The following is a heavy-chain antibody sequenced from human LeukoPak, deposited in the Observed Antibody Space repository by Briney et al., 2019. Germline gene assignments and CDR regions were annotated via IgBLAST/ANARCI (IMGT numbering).Heavy chain of an antibody. Sequence: ASVTVSCKASGYTFTSYDINWVRQATGQGLEWMGWMNPNSGNTGYAQKFQGRVTMTRNTSISTAYMELSSLRSEDTAVYYCARGSRGYGYGQTDYWGQGTLVTVSS. J-gene: IGHJ4*02. CDR3: ARGSRGYGYGQTDY. D-gene: IGHD5-18*01. CDR2: MNPNSGNT. V-gene: IGHV1-8*01. CDR1: GYTFTSYD.